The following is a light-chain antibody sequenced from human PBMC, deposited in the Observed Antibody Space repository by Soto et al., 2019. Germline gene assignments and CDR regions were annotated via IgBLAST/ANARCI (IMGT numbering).Light chain of an antibody. CDR2: DDS. CDR1: NIGSKS. CDR3: QVCDSSSDHYV. J-gene: IGLJ1*01. Sequence: SYELTQPPSVSVAPGQTARITCGGNNIGSKSVHWYQQKPGQAPVLAVYDDSDRPSGIPGRFSGSNSGNTATLTISRVEAGDEADYYCQVCDSSSDHYVFGTGTKLTVL. V-gene: IGLV3-21*02.